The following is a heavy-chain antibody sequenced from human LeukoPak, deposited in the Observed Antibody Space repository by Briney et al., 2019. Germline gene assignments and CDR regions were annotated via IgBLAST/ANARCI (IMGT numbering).Heavy chain of an antibody. Sequence: PAGGSLRLSCAASGFTFSSYGMHWVRQAPGKGLEWVAFIRYDGSNKYYADSVKGRFTISRDNSKNTLDLQMNSLRAEDTAVYYCAKVPSGVRGVTCYWGQGTLVTVSS. CDR1: GFTFSSYG. D-gene: IGHD3-10*01. J-gene: IGHJ4*02. CDR2: IRYDGSNK. CDR3: AKVPSGVRGVTCY. V-gene: IGHV3-30*02.